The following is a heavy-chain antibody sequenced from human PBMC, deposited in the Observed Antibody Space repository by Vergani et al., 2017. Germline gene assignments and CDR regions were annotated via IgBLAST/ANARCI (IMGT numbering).Heavy chain of an antibody. CDR2: IYSGGST. J-gene: IGHJ4*02. D-gene: IGHD3-22*01. CDR3: ARGRGSYDSSGYYSEYFDY. V-gene: IGHV3-NL1*01. CDR1: GFTFSSYG. Sequence: QVQLVESGGGVVQPGRSLRLSCAASGFTFSSYGMHWVRQAPGKGLEWVAVIYSGGSTYYADSVKGRFTISRDNSKNTLYLQMNSLRAEDTAVYYCARGRGSYDSSGYYSEYFDYWGQGTLVTVSS.